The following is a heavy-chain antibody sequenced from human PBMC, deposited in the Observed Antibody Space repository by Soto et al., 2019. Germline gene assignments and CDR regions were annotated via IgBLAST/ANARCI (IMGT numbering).Heavy chain of an antibody. V-gene: IGHV3-72*01. CDR1: GFTFSDHY. J-gene: IGHJ4*02. D-gene: IGHD1-26*01. Sequence: EVQLVESGGGLVQPGGSLRLSCAASGFTFSDHYMDWVRQAPGKGLEWVGRAGNKAHSFTTEYAASVKGRFTISRDDSKNSLYLQMNSLKTEDTAVYYCVRLDGSHYPDYWGQGTLVTVSS. CDR2: AGNKAHSFTT. CDR3: VRLDGSHYPDY.